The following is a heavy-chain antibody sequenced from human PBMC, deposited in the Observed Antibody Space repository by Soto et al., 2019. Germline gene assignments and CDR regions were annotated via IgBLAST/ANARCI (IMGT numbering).Heavy chain of an antibody. CDR1: GFTFSSYA. V-gene: IGHV3-23*01. Sequence: GGSLRLSCAASGFTFSSYAMSWVRQAPGKGLEWVSAISGSGGSTYYADSVKGRFTISRDNSKNTLYLQMNSLRAEDTAVYYCATTFRGSYDAFDIWGQGTMVTVSS. CDR2: ISGSGGST. D-gene: IGHD1-26*01. CDR3: ATTFRGSYDAFDI. J-gene: IGHJ3*02.